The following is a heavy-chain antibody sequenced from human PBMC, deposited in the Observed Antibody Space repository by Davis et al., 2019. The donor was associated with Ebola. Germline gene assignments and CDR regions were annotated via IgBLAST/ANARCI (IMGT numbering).Heavy chain of an antibody. D-gene: IGHD2-15*01. Sequence: GESLKISCETSGFIFRNYVMSWVRQAPGKGLEWVSTFGTGGDTYYADSVKGRFAISRDNSKNTLYLQMNSLRAEDTAVYYCARGIVVVVARDLDYWGQGTLVTVSS. CDR3: ARGIVVVVARDLDY. CDR1: GFIFRNYV. CDR2: FGTGGDT. J-gene: IGHJ4*02. V-gene: IGHV3-23*01.